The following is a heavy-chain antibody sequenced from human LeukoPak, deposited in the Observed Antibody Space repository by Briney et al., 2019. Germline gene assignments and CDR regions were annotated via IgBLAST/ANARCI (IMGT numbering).Heavy chain of an antibody. V-gene: IGHV4-39*01. J-gene: IGHJ4*02. CDR3: ARCVVVPAAPPDY. Sequence: SETLSLTCTVSGGSISSSSYYWGWIRQPPGKGLEWIGSIYYSGSTYYNPSLKSRVTISVDTSKNQFSLKLSSATAADTAVYYCARCVVVPAAPPDYWGQGTLVTVSS. CDR1: GGSISSSSYY. CDR2: IYYSGST. D-gene: IGHD2-2*01.